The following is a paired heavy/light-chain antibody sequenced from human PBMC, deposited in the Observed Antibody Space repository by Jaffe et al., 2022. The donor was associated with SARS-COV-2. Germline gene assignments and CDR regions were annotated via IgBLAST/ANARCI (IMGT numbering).Light chain of an antibody. Sequence: SYVLTQPPSVSVAPGKTARITCGGNNIGSKSVHWYQQKPGQAPVLVIYYDSDRPSGIPERFSGSNSGNTATLTISRVEAGDEADYYCQVWDSSSDHQVFGGGTKLTVL. CDR1: NIGSKS. CDR2: YDS. V-gene: IGLV3-21*04. CDR3: QVWDSSSDHQV. J-gene: IGLJ3*02.
Heavy chain of an antibody. V-gene: IGHV3-53*02. J-gene: IGHJ2*01. CDR2: IYSGGST. Sequence: EVQLVETGGGLIQPGGSLRLSCAASGFTVSSNYMSWVRQAPGKGLEWVSVIYSGGSTYYADSVKGRFTISRDNSKNTLYLQMNSLRAEDTAVYYCARDGECGGDCYSDWYFDLWGRGTLVTVSS. D-gene: IGHD2-21*02. CDR1: GFTVSSNY. CDR3: ARDGECGGDCYSDWYFDL.